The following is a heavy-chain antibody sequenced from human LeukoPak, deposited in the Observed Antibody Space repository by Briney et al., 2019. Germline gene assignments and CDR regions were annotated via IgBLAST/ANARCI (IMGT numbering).Heavy chain of an antibody. J-gene: IGHJ4*01. CDR1: GFTFSNYA. D-gene: IGHD3-9*01. Sequence: GASLRLSCAASGFTFSNYAMSWVRQAPGKGLEWVSAITGSGGGTYYADSVKGRFTISRDNSKNTLYLQMNSLRAEDTAVYYCAKWGDYDVLTGYYDPDYWGQEPWSPSPQ. CDR2: ITGSGGGT. V-gene: IGHV3-23*01. CDR3: AKWGDYDVLTGYYDPDY.